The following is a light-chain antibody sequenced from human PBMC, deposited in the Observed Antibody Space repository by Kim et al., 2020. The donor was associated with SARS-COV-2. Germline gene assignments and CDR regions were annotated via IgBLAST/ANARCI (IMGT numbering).Light chain of an antibody. J-gene: IGLJ1*01. Sequence: PWQRVTNSCSGISTNSGSNSVSCYQQLPGTGPKLLIYSNYQRPSGVPDRVSGSKSGTSAALAISGLQAEDEADYYCAAWDDNVVYVSGTGTKVTVL. V-gene: IGLV1-44*01. CDR3: AAWDDNVVYV. CDR1: STNSGSNS. CDR2: SNY.